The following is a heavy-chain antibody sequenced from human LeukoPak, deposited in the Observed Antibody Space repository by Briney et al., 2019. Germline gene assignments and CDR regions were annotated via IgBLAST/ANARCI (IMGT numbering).Heavy chain of an antibody. CDR2: INPNSGDT. J-gene: IGHJ3*01. V-gene: IGHV1-2*02. CDR1: GYTFTGYY. Sequence: GASVKVSCKASGYTFTGYYMHWVRQAPGQGLEWMGWINPNSGDTNYAQNFQGRVTMTRDTSIITAYMELSRLRSDDTAFYYCAREATNPPDAFDVWGQGTMVTVSS. CDR3: AREATNPPDAFDV.